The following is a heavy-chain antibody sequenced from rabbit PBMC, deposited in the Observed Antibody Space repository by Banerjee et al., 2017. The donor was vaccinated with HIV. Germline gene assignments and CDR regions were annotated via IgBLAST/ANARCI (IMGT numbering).Heavy chain of an antibody. CDR3: ARWAGSTYYSL. CDR2: IYINT. J-gene: IGHJ6*01. V-gene: IGHV1S40*01. Sequence: WVRQAPGKGLEWIAYIYINTYYASWAKGRFTISKTSSTTVTLQMTSLTAADTATYFCARWAGSTYYSLWGPGTLVTV. D-gene: IGHD8-1*01.